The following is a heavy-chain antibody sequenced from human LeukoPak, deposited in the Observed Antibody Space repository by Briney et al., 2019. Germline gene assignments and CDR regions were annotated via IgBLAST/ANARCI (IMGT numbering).Heavy chain of an antibody. V-gene: IGHV4-61*10. Sequence: PSETLSLTCTVSGGSISSGSYFWSWIRQSAGKGLEWIGRIDSSGNTNYNPSLKSRVTISVDTSKNQFSLKLSSVTAADTAVYYCARGPQQWELLGYFDYWGQGTLVTVSS. CDR3: ARGPQQWELLGYFDY. CDR2: IDSSGNT. CDR1: GGSISSGSYF. D-gene: IGHD1-26*01. J-gene: IGHJ4*02.